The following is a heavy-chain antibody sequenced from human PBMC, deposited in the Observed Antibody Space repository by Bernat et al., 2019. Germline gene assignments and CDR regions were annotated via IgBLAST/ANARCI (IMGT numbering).Heavy chain of an antibody. CDR2: IYHSGST. CDR3: ARCYGCGWVSYFDL. CDR1: GGSISSSNW. J-gene: IGHJ2*01. Sequence: QVQLQESGPGLVKPSGTLSLTCAVSGGSISSSNWWSWVRQPPGKWLEWIGAIYHSGSTNYNPSLKSRVTVSVDKSRNQFSLRLSSVTAADTVVYYCARCYGCGWVSYFDLWGRGTQVTVSS. D-gene: IGHD6-19*01. V-gene: IGHV4-4*02.